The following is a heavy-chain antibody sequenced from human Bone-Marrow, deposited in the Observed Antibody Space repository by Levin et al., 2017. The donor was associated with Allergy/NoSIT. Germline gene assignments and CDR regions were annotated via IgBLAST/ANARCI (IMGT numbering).Heavy chain of an antibody. CDR2: ISGYNGNT. Sequence: ASVKVSCKASGYTFNYYSITWVRQAPGQGLEWLGWISGYNGNTNYAQKVQGRVTMTTDTSTGIASMELRSLRSDDTAMYYCARYDFWSRSHYFDFWGQGTLVTVSS. J-gene: IGHJ4*02. V-gene: IGHV1-18*01. CDR1: GYTFNYYS. CDR3: ARYDFWSRSHYFDF. D-gene: IGHD3-3*01.